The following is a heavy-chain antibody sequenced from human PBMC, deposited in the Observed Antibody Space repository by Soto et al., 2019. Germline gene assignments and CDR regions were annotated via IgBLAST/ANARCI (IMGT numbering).Heavy chain of an antibody. CDR1: GGSISSCC. Sequence: SETLSLTCTVSGGSISSCCWKYIRQPPGEGLEWIGEIYDSGSTNYNPSLKSRVTISVDKSKNQFSLKLSSVTAADTAVYYCARAPYSSSWYRGGYYYYYGMDVWGQGTTVTVSS. CDR2: IYDSGST. V-gene: IGHV4-59*12. CDR3: ARAPYSSSWYRGGYYYYYGMDV. J-gene: IGHJ6*02. D-gene: IGHD6-13*01.